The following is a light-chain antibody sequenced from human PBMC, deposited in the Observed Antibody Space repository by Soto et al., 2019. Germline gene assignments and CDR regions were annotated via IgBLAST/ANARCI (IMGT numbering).Light chain of an antibody. CDR2: LNSEGSH. CDR3: QTWGTGSL. Sequence: QLVLTQSPSASSSLGASVKLTCTLSSGHSSYAIEWHQQQPEKSPRYLMTLNSEGSHCKGDGIPDRFSGSSSGAERYRTSSSFQSEDEDDYYCQTWGTGSLCGGGTKHTVL. CDR1: SGHSSYA. V-gene: IGLV4-69*01. J-gene: IGLJ2*01.